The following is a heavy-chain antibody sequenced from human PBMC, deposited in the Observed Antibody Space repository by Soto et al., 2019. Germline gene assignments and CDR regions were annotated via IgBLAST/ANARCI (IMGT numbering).Heavy chain of an antibody. Sequence: EVQLLESGGGLVQPGGSLRLSCAASGFTFSIFNMGWVRQAXGKGLEWLSLISGSSGSTYYADSVKGRFTISRDNSKNTLYLXXNSLXAXDXAXXXXXXXXXXGXXGTTWGQGALVTVSS. D-gene: IGHD1-1*01. CDR1: GFTFSIFN. V-gene: IGHV3-23*01. J-gene: IGHJ4*02. CDR3: XXXXXXGXXGTT. CDR2: ISGSSGST.